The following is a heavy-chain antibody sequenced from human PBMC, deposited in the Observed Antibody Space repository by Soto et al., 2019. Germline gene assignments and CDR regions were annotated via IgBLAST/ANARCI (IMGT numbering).Heavy chain of an antibody. CDR3: ARGRVVVPAAVMFNCLDP. CDR2: INHSGST. J-gene: IGHJ5*02. CDR1: GGSFSGYY. Sequence: SETLSLTCAVYGGSFSGYYWSWIRQPPGKGLEWIGEINHSGSTNYNPSLKSRVTISVDTSKNQFSLKLSSVTAADTAVYYCARGRVVVPAAVMFNCLDPWGQGALVTVSS. D-gene: IGHD2-2*01. V-gene: IGHV4-34*01.